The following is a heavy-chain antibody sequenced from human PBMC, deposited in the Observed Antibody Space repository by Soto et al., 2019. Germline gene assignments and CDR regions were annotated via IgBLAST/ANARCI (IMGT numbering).Heavy chain of an antibody. CDR3: ASSYVGNSGDYYYYGMDV. CDR1: GGTFSSYA. J-gene: IGHJ6*02. CDR2: IIPIFGTA. V-gene: IGHV1-69*13. D-gene: IGHD7-27*01. Sequence: GASVKVSCKASGGTFSSYAISWVRQAPGQGLEWMGGIIPIFGTANYAQKFQGRVTITADESTSTAYMELSSLRSEDTAVYYCASSYVGNSGDYYYYGMDVWGQGTTVTVSS.